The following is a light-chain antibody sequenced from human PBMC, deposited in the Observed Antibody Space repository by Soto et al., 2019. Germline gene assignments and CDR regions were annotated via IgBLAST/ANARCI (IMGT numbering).Light chain of an antibody. CDR2: EVT. V-gene: IGLV2-23*02. CDR1: SSDVGGYNY. J-gene: IGLJ1*01. CDR3: CSYANTRTFYV. Sequence: QSVLTQPAFVSGSPGQSITISCTGTSSDVGGYNYVSWYQQHPGKAPKLLNYEVTKRPSGVSNRFSGSKSGNTASLTISALQAGDEDDYYCCSYANTRTFYVFGIGTKVTV.